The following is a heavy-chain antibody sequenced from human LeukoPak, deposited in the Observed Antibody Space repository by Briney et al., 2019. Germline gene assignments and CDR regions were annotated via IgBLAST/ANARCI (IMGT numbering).Heavy chain of an antibody. CDR3: ARSYSSGWYGDYFDY. CDR1: GGSISSYY. V-gene: IGHV4-4*07. Sequence: SETLSLTCTVSGGSISSYYWSWIRQPAGKGLEWIGRIYTSGSTDYNPSLKSRVTMSVDTSKNQFSLKLSFVTAADTAVYYCARSYSSGWYGDYFDYWGQGTLVTVSS. CDR2: IYTSGST. J-gene: IGHJ4*02. D-gene: IGHD6-19*01.